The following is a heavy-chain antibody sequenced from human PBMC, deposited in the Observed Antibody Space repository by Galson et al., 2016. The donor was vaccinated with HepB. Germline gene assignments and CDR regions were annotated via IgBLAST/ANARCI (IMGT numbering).Heavy chain of an antibody. V-gene: IGHV3-21*01. CDR2: ISSSVSYI. D-gene: IGHD1-14*01. CDR1: EFIFSRFT. Sequence: SLRLSCAASEFIFSRFTMNWVRQAPGKGLEWVSVISSSVSYIYYADSVKGRFTISRDNAKNSLYLQMNSLRVEDTAAYYCARGGRTEETSLVYWGQGTLVTVSS. J-gene: IGHJ4*02. CDR3: ARGGRTEETSLVY.